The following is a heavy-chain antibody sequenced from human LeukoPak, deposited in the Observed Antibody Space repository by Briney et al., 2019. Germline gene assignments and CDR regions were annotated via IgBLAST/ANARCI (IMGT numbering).Heavy chain of an antibody. CDR3: ARDGGYSYGYPYYYGMDV. J-gene: IGHJ6*02. CDR1: GGSISSYY. CDR2: IYYSGST. Sequence: SETLSLTYTVSGGSISSYYWSWIRQPPGKGLEWIGYIYYSGSTNYNPSLKSRVTISVDTSKNQFSLKLSSVTAADTAVYYCARDGGYSYGYPYYYGMDVWGQGTTVTVSS. V-gene: IGHV4-59*01. D-gene: IGHD5-18*01.